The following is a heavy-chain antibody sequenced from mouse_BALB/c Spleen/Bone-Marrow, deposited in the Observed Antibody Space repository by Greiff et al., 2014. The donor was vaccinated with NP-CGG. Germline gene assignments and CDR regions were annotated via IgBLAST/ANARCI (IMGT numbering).Heavy chain of an antibody. Sequence: VKLMESGAELMKPGASVKISCKATGYTFSSHWIEWVKQRPGHGLEWIGEILPGSGSTNYNEKFKGKATFTADTSSNTAYMQLSSLTSEDSAVYYCARRVTTANYWGQGTTLTVSS. V-gene: IGHV1-9*01. J-gene: IGHJ2*01. CDR2: ILPGSGST. CDR1: GYTFSSHW. CDR3: ARRVTTANY. D-gene: IGHD1-2*01.